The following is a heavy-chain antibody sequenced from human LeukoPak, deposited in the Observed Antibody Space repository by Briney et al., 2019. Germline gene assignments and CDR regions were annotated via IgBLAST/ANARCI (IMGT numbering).Heavy chain of an antibody. CDR2: ISAYNGNT. J-gene: IGHJ4*02. D-gene: IGHD3-10*01. Sequence: ASVKVSCKASGYTFTSYAMNWVRQAPGQGLEWMGWISAYNGNTNYAQKLQGRVTMTTDTSTSTAYMELRSLRSDDTAVYYCARDPLVLWFGELLEVSMDRYFDYWGQGTLVTVSS. CDR1: GYTFTSYA. CDR3: ARDPLVLWFGELLEVSMDRYFDY. V-gene: IGHV1-18*01.